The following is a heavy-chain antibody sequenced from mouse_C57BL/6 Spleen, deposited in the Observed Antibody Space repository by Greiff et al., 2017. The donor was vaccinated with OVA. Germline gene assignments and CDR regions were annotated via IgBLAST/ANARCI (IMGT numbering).Heavy chain of an antibody. CDR2: ISYDGSN. CDR3: ARAYYDYEDWFAY. V-gene: IGHV3-6*01. Sequence: EVKLQESGPGLVKPSQSLSLTCSVTGYSITSGYYWNWIRQFPGNKLEWMGYISYDGSNNYNPSLKNRISITRDTSKNQFFLKLNSVTTEDTATYYCARAYYDYEDWFAYWGQGTLVTVSA. CDR1: GYSITSGYY. D-gene: IGHD2-4*01. J-gene: IGHJ3*01.